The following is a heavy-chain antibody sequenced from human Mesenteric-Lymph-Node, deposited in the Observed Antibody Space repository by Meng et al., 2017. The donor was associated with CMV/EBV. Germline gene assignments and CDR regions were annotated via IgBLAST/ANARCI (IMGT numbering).Heavy chain of an antibody. Sequence: ASGSPFTCYHLHWVRQAPGPGLEWMGIINPYYDTTTYAQKFQGRVTMTKDTSTSTFYMQLTSLRSEDTAVYYCARTYSSSWYFFDYWGQGTLVTVSS. CDR2: INPYYDTT. D-gene: IGHD6-13*01. CDR1: GSPFTCYH. V-gene: IGHV1-46*01. CDR3: ARTYSSSWYFFDY. J-gene: IGHJ4*02.